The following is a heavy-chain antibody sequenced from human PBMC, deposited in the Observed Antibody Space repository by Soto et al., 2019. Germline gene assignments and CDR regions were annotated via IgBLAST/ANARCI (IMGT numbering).Heavy chain of an antibody. J-gene: IGHJ4*02. CDR1: GGTFSSYA. CDR2: IIPIFGTA. V-gene: IGHV1-69*13. D-gene: IGHD3-22*01. CDR3: ARGENYYYDSSGYYLFAY. Sequence: AASVKVSCKASGGTFSSYAISWVRQAPGQGLEWMGGIIPIFGTANYAQKFQGRVTITADESTSTAYMELSSLRSEDTAVYYCARGENYYYDSSGYYLFAYWSQGTLVTVSS.